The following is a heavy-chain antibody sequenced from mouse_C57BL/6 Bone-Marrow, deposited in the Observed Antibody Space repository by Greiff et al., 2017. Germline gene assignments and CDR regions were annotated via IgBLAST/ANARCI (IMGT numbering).Heavy chain of an antibody. D-gene: IGHD2-12*01. CDR3: ARGYSGDFDY. J-gene: IGHJ2*01. V-gene: IGHV3-6*01. CDR1: GYSITSGYY. Sequence: EVKLVESGPGLVKPSQSLSLTCSVTGYSITSGYYWNWIRQFPGNKLEWMGYISYDGSNNYNPSLKNRISITRDTSKNQFFLKLNSVTTEDTATYYCARGYSGDFDYWGQGTTLTVSS. CDR2: ISYDGSN.